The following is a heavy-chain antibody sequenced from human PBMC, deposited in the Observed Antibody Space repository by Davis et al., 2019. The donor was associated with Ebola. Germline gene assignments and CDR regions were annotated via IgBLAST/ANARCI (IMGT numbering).Heavy chain of an antibody. J-gene: IGHJ4*02. Sequence: GESLKISCAASGFTFRSFAMTWVRQAPGKGLEWVSAIRGSGSSTYYADSVKGRFTISRDNSKNTLYLQMNSLRAEDTAVYYCAKGSLTGVIDCWGQGTLVTVSS. D-gene: IGHD7-27*01. V-gene: IGHV3-23*01. CDR1: GFTFRSFA. CDR3: AKGSLTGVIDC. CDR2: IRGSGSST.